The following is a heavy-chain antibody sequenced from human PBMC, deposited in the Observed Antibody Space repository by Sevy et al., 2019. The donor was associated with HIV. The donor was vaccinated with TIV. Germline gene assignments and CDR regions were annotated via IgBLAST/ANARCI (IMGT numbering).Heavy chain of an antibody. J-gene: IGHJ4*02. CDR1: GDSISSYF. CDR2: DYFTGNT. V-gene: IGHV4-59*01. Sequence: SETLSLTCSVSGDSISSYFWTWVRQSPGKGLEWIGNDYFTGNTDYSPSLKSRVTLSLDTSKSQFSLTLKSVTAADTAIYFCARDSTTRPRVLDYWGQGTLVTVSS. D-gene: IGHD1-1*01. CDR3: ARDSTTRPRVLDY.